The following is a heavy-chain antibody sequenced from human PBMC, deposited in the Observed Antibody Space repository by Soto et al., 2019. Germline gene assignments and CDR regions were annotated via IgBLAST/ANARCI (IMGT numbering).Heavy chain of an antibody. CDR1: GYTFTGYY. J-gene: IGHJ5*02. CDR3: ARADGYSSSWGYNWFDP. CDR2: INPNSGGT. Sequence: QVQLVQSGAEVKKPGASVKVSCKASGYTFTGYYMHWVRQAPGQGLEWMGWINPNSGGTNYAQKFQGSVTMTRDTSISTAYMELSRLRSDDTAVYYCARADGYSSSWGYNWFDPWGQGTLVTVSS. D-gene: IGHD6-13*01. V-gene: IGHV1-2*02.